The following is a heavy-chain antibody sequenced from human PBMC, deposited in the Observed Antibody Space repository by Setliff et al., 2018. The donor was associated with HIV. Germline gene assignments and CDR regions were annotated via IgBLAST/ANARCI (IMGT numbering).Heavy chain of an antibody. CDR2: INQYGSEK. D-gene: IGHD4-17*01. Sequence: GGSLRLSCAASGFTFSTYWMSWVRQAPGKGLEWVANINQYGSEKYYVDSVKGRFTISRDTSKNTLFLQMSSLRAEDTAVYFCARPAVTTYDAFDIWGQGTRVTVSS. CDR3: ARPAVTTYDAFDI. V-gene: IGHV3-7*01. CDR1: GFTFSTYW. J-gene: IGHJ3*02.